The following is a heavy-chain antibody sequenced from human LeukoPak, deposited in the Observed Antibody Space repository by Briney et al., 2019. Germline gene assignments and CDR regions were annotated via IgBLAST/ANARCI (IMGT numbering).Heavy chain of an antibody. J-gene: IGHJ3*02. CDR2: ISGRGGNT. CDR3: AKDPRFSYCSSTTCAYAFDI. Sequence: GGSLRLSCAASGFTFSSYAMSWGRQAPGEGLGWSSTISGRGGNTYPAGSVKGRFTISRDNSKNTLYLNMNSLRAEDTAVYYCAKDPRFSYCSSTTCAYAFDIWGQGTMVTVSS. V-gene: IGHV3-23*01. D-gene: IGHD2-2*01. CDR1: GFTFSSYA.